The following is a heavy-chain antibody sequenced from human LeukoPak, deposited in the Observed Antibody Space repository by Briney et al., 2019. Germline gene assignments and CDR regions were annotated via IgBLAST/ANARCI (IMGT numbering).Heavy chain of an antibody. D-gene: IGHD4-17*01. Sequence: SETLSLTCTVSGGSISSCYWSWIRQPAGKGLEWIGRIYIGGSTNYNPSLKSRVTMSLDTSKNQFSLRLSSVTAADTAVYYCARGAGETTGYYWGQGTLVTVSS. CDR1: GGSISSCY. V-gene: IGHV4-4*07. CDR3: ARGAGETTGYY. CDR2: IYIGGST. J-gene: IGHJ4*02.